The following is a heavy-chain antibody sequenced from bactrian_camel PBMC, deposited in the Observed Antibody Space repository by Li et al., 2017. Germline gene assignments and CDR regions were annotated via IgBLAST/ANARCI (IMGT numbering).Heavy chain of an antibody. CDR1: GFTFTNIH. Sequence: VQLVESGGGSVQPGGTLRLSCAASGFTFTNIHMSWVRQAPGKGLEWVSTITSDGTATSYADVVKGRFTVSRDSAKNTLYLQMNSLKPEDTAIYYCAAAKGLPDLLRGGYLSARSYNYWGRGTQV. CDR3: AAAKGLPDLLRGGYLSARSYNY. CDR2: ITSDGTAT. D-gene: IGHD3*01. V-gene: IGHV3S7*01. J-gene: IGHJ4*01.